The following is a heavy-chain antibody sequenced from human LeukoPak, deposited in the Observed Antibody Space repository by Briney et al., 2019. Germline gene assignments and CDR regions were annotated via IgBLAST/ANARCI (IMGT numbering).Heavy chain of an antibody. CDR1: GGSFSGYY. Sequence: PSETLSLTCAVYGGSFSGYYWSWIRQPPGKGLEWIGEINHSGSTNYNPSLKSRVTISVDTSKNQFSLKLSSVTAADTAVYYCARGRRTVTTSYYYYGMDVWGQGTTVTVSS. V-gene: IGHV4-34*01. J-gene: IGHJ6*02. D-gene: IGHD4-17*01. CDR2: INHSGST. CDR3: ARGRRTVTTSYYYYGMDV.